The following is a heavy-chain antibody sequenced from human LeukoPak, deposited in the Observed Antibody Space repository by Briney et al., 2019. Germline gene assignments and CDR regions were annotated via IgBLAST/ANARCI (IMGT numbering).Heavy chain of an antibody. J-gene: IGHJ4*02. CDR2: ISSSGSNI. CDR1: GFTFSDYY. CDR3: ARRWYGYGDKYYFDY. V-gene: IGHV3-11*01. Sequence: GGSLRLSCATSGFTFSDYYMTWIRQAPGKGPDLVSYISSSGSNIYYADSVKGRFTISRDNDENSLYLQMNSLRAEDTAVYYCARRWYGYGDKYYFDYWGQGTLVTVSS. D-gene: IGHD3-10*01.